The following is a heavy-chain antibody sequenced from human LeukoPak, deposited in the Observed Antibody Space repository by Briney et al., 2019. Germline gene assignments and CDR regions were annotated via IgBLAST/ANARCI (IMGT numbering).Heavy chain of an antibody. CDR3: ARLVEGSYSYYGMDV. V-gene: IGHV1-2*02. D-gene: IGHD2-21*01. CDR1: GYMFTGYY. Sequence: GASVKVSCKASGYMFTGYYMHWVRQAPGQRLEWMGWINPNSGGTNFAQKFQGRVTMTRDTSISTAYMELSRLRSDDTAMYYCARLVEGSYSYYGMDVWGQGTTVTVSS. J-gene: IGHJ6*02. CDR2: INPNSGGT.